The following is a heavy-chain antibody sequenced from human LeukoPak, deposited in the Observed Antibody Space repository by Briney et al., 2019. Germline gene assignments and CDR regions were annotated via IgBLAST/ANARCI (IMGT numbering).Heavy chain of an antibody. D-gene: IGHD3-10*01. CDR3: AREAYGSGSPYFDY. J-gene: IGHJ4*02. CDR1: GFTFSSYG. Sequence: GRSLRLSCAASGFTFSSYGMHWVHQAPGKGLEWVAVIWYDGSNKYYADSVKGRFTISRDNSKNTLYLQMNSLRVEDTAVYYCAREAYGSGSPYFDYWGQGTLVTVSS. V-gene: IGHV3-33*01. CDR2: IWYDGSNK.